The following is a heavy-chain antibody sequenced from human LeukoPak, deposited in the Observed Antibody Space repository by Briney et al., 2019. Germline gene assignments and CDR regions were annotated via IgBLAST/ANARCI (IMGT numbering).Heavy chain of an antibody. CDR3: ARDAYMRLPYYYYGMDV. V-gene: IGHV4-61*01. D-gene: IGHD5-18*01. CDR2: IYYSGST. CDR1: GGSVSSGSYY. J-gene: IGHJ6*02. Sequence: SETLSLTCTVSGGSVSSGSYYWSWIRQPPGKGLEWIGYIYYSGSTNYNPSLKSRVTISVDTSKNQFSLKLSSVTAADTAVYYCARDAYMRLPYYYYGMDVWGQGTTVTVS.